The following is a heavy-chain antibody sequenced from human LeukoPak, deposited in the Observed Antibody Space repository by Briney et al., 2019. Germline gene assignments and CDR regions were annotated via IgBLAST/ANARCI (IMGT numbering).Heavy chain of an antibody. CDR3: ARPPRGYSYGLSDH. J-gene: IGHJ4*02. Sequence: PGGSLRLSCAASGFSSNNYNMNWVRQAPGKGLEWVACISASSTTIYYADSVKGRFTISRDNAKNSLYLQMNSLRAEDTAVYYCARPPRGYSYGLSDHWGQGTLVTVSS. D-gene: IGHD5-18*01. CDR2: ISASSTTI. V-gene: IGHV3-48*04. CDR1: GFSSNNYN.